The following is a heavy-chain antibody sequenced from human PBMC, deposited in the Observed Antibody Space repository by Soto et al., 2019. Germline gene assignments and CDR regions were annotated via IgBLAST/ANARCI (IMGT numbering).Heavy chain of an antibody. Sequence: GGSLRLSCAASGFTFSSYWMSWVRQAPGKGLEWVANIKQDGSEKYYVDSVKGRFTISRDNAKNSLYLQMNSLRAEDTAVYYCARVGDGYSTFVAYWGQGTLVTVSS. V-gene: IGHV3-7*03. CDR3: ARVGDGYSTFVAY. CDR1: GFTFSSYW. J-gene: IGHJ4*02. D-gene: IGHD2-15*01. CDR2: IKQDGSEK.